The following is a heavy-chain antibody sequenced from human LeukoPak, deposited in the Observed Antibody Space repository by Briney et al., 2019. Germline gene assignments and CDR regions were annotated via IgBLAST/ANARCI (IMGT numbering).Heavy chain of an antibody. Sequence: GGSLRLSCAATGFSFSSYWMSWVRQAPGKGLEWLANIKEDGSEKYYVDSVKGRFTISRDNAKNSLYLQMNSLRVEDAAVYYCARDRISAISRGWFDPWGQEPWSPSPQ. CDR3: ARDRISAISRGWFDP. V-gene: IGHV3-7*01. J-gene: IGHJ5*02. CDR1: GFSFSSYW. CDR2: IKEDGSEK. D-gene: IGHD2-21*01.